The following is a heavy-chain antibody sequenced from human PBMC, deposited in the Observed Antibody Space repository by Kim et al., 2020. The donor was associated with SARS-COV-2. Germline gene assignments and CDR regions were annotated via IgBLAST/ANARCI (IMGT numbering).Heavy chain of an antibody. Sequence: SETLSLTCTVSGGSISSYSWSWIRQPPGKGLEWIGSIYYSGSTNYNPAPKSRGTISVDTSKNQFSLELSSVTAADTDVYYCARSIAADVSSITAWYAFDIWGRGTMVTVSS. CDR2: IYYSGST. CDR3: ARSIAADVSSITAWYAFDI. D-gene: IGHD6-13*01. V-gene: IGHV4-59*13. J-gene: IGHJ3*02. CDR1: GGSISSYS.